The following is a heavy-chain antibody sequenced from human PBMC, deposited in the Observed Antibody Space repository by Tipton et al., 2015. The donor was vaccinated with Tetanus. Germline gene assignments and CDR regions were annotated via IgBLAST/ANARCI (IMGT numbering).Heavy chain of an antibody. J-gene: IGHJ5*02. CDR2: VSYSGST. CDR1: DESISSSSYY. D-gene: IGHD3-16*01. Sequence: LRLSCTVSDESISSSSYYWGWIRQPPGKGLEWIASVSYSGSTYYNPSLKSRVTMSLDTSKNQFSVRLTSVTAADTAVYYCARDQGGGRVARLNWFGPWGQGTLVTVSS. V-gene: IGHV4-39*02. CDR3: ARDQGGGRVARLNWFGP.